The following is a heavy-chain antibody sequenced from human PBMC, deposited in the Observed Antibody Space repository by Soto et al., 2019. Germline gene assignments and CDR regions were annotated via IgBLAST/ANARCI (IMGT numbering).Heavy chain of an antibody. J-gene: IGHJ5*02. Sequence: QGQLVQSGAEVKKPGSSVKCSCKASGGTVISYAISWVRQAPGQGLEWMGGIITICGPANYAQKFQGRVTITADESTSTAYMELSSLRSEHTAVYYCAREIGWFDSWGQGTLVTVSS. CDR2: IITICGPA. CDR1: GGTVISYA. V-gene: IGHV1-69*01. CDR3: AREIGWFDS.